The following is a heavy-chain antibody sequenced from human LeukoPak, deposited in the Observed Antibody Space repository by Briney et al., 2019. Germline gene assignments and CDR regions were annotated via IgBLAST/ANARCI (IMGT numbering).Heavy chain of an antibody. D-gene: IGHD1/OR15-1a*01. V-gene: IGHV4-34*01. CDR1: GGSAFSTYY. CDR3: ARDGRMDGTLDY. Sequence: SETLSLTCAAYGGSAFSTYYWNWIRQPPGKGLEWIGEINHSGSTNYNPSLKSRATISVDRSKSQFSLKLTSVTAADTAVYYCARDGRMDGTLDYWGQGTLVTVSS. CDR2: INHSGST. J-gene: IGHJ4*02.